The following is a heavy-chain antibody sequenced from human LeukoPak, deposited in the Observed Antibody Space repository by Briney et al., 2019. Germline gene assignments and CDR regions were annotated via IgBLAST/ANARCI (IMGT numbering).Heavy chain of an antibody. J-gene: IGHJ4*02. CDR2: IYSGGST. Sequence: GGSLRLSCAASGFTVSSNYMSWVRQAPGKGLEWVSVIYSGGSTYYADSVKGRFTISRDNSKNTLYLQMNSLRAEDTAVYYCARAGVYYDSSGPNDYWGQGTLVTVSS. CDR3: ARAGVYYDSSGPNDY. CDR1: GFTVSSNY. V-gene: IGHV3-53*01. D-gene: IGHD3-22*01.